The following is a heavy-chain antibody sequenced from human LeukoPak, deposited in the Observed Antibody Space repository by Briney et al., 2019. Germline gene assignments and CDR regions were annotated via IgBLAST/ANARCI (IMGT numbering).Heavy chain of an antibody. D-gene: IGHD4-23*01. Sequence: VASVNVSCKVSGYTLTELSMHWVRQAPGKGLEWMGGFDPEDGETIYAQKFQGRVTMTEDTSTDTAYMELSSLRSEDTAVYYCARGSYGGGAFDIWGQGTMVTVSS. CDR2: FDPEDGET. CDR1: GYTLTELS. V-gene: IGHV1-24*01. J-gene: IGHJ3*02. CDR3: ARGSYGGGAFDI.